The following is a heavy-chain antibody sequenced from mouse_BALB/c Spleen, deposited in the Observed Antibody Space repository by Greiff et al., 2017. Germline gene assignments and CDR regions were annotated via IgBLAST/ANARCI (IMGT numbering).Heavy chain of an antibody. CDR3: ARKDHGFAY. J-gene: IGHJ3*01. CDR2: IWSGGST. Sequence: QVQLQQSGPGLVQPSQSLSITCTVSGFSLTSYGVHWVRQSPGKGLEWLGVIWSGGSTDYNAAFISRLSISKDNSKSQVFFKMNSLQANDTAIYYCARKDHGFAYWGQGTLVTVSA. V-gene: IGHV2-2*02. CDR1: GFSLTSYG.